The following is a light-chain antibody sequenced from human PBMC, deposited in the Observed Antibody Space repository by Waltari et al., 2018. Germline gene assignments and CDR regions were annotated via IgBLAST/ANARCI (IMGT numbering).Light chain of an antibody. V-gene: IGLV3-25*03. CDR1: ALPKQY. Sequence: SSKLTQPPPLSVSPGQTARIPCSGDALPKQYAFWYQQTPGQAPVLIMDKDPQRPSGIPERFSGSSSGKTVPMTISAVQAEDEADYYCLSADSSGTSKVFGGGTKLTVL. J-gene: IGLJ3*02. CDR2: KDP. CDR3: LSADSSGTSKV.